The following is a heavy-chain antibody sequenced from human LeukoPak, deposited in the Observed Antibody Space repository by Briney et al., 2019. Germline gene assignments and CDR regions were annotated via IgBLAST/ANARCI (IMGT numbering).Heavy chain of an antibody. CDR1: GFTFSSYS. J-gene: IGHJ4*02. D-gene: IGHD4-23*01. CDR3: AKDTQAYGGNPNYFDY. Sequence: PGGSLRLSCAASGFTFSSYSMNWVRQAPGKGLEWVSYISSSSSTIYYADSVKGRFTISRDNSKNTLYLQMNSLRAEDTAVYYCAKDTQAYGGNPNYFDYWGQGTLVTVSS. CDR2: ISSSSSTI. V-gene: IGHV3-48*01.